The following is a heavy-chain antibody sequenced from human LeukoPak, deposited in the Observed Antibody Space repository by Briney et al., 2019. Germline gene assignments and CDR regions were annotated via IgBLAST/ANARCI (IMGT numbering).Heavy chain of an antibody. Sequence: GGSLRLSCAASGFTFDDDAMHWVRQAPGKGLEWVSGISWNSGSIGYADSVKGRFTISRGNAKNSLYLQMNSLRAEDTALYYCTPSDYWGQGTLVTVSS. CDR3: TPSDY. J-gene: IGHJ4*02. CDR2: ISWNSGSI. V-gene: IGHV3-9*01. CDR1: GFTFDDDA.